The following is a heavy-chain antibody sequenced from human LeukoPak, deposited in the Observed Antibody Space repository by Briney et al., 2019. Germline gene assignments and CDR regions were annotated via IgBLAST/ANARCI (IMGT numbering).Heavy chain of an antibody. J-gene: IGHJ5*02. Sequence: SVKVSCKASGGTFSSYAISWVRQAPGQGLEWMGGIIPIFGTANYAQKFQGRVTITADESTSTAYMELSSLRSEDTAVYYCARDGLSPMIVATGYNWFDPWGQGTLVTVSS. V-gene: IGHV1-69*13. D-gene: IGHD3-22*01. CDR3: ARDGLSPMIVATGYNWFDP. CDR1: GGTFSSYA. CDR2: IIPIFGTA.